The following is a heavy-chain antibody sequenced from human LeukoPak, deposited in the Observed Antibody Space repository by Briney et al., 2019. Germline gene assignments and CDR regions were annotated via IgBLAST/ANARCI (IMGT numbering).Heavy chain of an antibody. D-gene: IGHD5-24*01. Sequence: PGGSLRLSCIASGFTLSSYEMSWIRQAPGKGLEWVSSVDYSGGDTHYADSVKGRFTISRDNSKNTLYLQMNSLRAEDTAVYYCAKDDGWVQYANWGQGTLVTVSS. J-gene: IGHJ4*02. V-gene: IGHV3-23*01. CDR2: VDYSGGDT. CDR1: GFTLSSYE. CDR3: AKDDGWVQYAN.